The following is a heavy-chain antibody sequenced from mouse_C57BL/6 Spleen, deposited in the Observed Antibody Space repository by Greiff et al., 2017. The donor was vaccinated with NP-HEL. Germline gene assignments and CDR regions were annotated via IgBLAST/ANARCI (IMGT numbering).Heavy chain of an antibody. V-gene: IGHV5-6*01. CDR3: ADYGEGFAY. CDR1: GFTFSSYG. J-gene: IGHJ3*01. D-gene: IGHD1-1*01. Sequence: EVKVVESGGDLVKPGGSLKLSCAASGFTFSSYGMSWVRQTPDSVKGRFTISRDNAKNTLYLQMSSLKSEDTAMYYCADYGEGFAYWGQGTLVTVSA.